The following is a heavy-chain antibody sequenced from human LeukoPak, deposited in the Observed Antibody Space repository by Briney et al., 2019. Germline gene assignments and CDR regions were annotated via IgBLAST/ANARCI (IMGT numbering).Heavy chain of an antibody. CDR1: GFTFSSYG. V-gene: IGHV3-30*02. CDR3: TTHRGYSYGYPDDY. CDR2: IRYDGSNK. D-gene: IGHD5-18*01. Sequence: GGSLRLSCAASGFTFSSYGMHWVRQAPGKGLEWVAFIRYDGSNKYYADSVKGRFTISRDNSKNTLYLQMNSLRGEDTAVYYCTTHRGYSYGYPDDYWGQGTLVTVSS. J-gene: IGHJ4*02.